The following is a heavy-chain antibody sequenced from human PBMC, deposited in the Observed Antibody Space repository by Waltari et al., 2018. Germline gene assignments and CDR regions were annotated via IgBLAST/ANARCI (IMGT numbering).Heavy chain of an antibody. J-gene: IGHJ3*02. Sequence: QVQLQESGPGLVKPSGTLSLTCAVSGASITSTNWWTWIRQRPGKGLEGMGEIYHSGTTNNNPSLKRRVTILVDKSKNQFSLKLSSVTAADTAVYYCARGRGANISMSRGVFDIWGQGTMVTVSS. V-gene: IGHV4-4*02. CDR3: ARGRGANISMSRGVFDI. CDR1: GASITSTNW. D-gene: IGHD3-10*01. CDR2: IYHSGTT.